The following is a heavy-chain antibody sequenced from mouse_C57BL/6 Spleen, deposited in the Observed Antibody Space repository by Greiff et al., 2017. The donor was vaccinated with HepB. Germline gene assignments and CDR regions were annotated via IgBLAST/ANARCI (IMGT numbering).Heavy chain of an antibody. Sequence: EVMLVESGGGLVKPGGSLKLSCAASGFTFSDYGMHWVRQAPEKGLEWVAYISSGSSTIYYADTVQGRFTISRDNAKNTLFLQMTSLRSEDTAMYYCARWYYGSSPEYFDYWGQGTTLTVSS. J-gene: IGHJ2*01. CDR1: GFTFSDYG. CDR3: ARWYYGSSPEYFDY. CDR2: ISSGSSTI. D-gene: IGHD1-1*01. V-gene: IGHV5-17*01.